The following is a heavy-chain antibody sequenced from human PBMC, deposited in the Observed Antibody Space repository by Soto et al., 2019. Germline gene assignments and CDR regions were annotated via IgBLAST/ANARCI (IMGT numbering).Heavy chain of an antibody. CDR1: GGSISSYF. CDR2: IFYSGST. V-gene: IGHV4-59*12. J-gene: IGHJ4*02. CDR3: ARVPDY. Sequence: PSETLSLTCTVSGGSISSYFWSWIRQPPGKGLEWIGYIFYSGSTYYNPSLKSRVTISVDRSKNQFSLKLSSVTAADTAVYYCARVPDYWGQGTLVTVSS.